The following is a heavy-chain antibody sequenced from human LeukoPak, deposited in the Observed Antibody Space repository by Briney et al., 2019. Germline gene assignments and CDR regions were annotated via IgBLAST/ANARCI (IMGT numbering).Heavy chain of an antibody. J-gene: IGHJ4*02. CDR2: IYSGGST. D-gene: IGHD4-17*01. CDR3: ARSMRGDYGDSEASDY. V-gene: IGHV3-53*01. Sequence: PGGSLRLSCAASGFTVSSYYMSWVRQAPAKGLEWVSVIYSGGSTYYADSVKGRFTISRDNSKNTLYLQMNSLRAEDTAVYYCARSMRGDYGDSEASDYWGQGTLVTVSS. CDR1: GFTVSSYY.